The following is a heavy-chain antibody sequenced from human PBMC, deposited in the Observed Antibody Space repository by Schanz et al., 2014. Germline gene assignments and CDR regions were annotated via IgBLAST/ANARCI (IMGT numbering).Heavy chain of an antibody. CDR1: GFIVSSTY. V-gene: IGHV3-66*02. CDR2: IYSSGST. CDR3: ARAQGVIRLYYGVDV. D-gene: IGHD3-10*01. J-gene: IGHJ6*02. Sequence: VQLVECGGGLVQPGGSQRLSCAASGFIVSSTYMTWVRQAPGKGLEWVSTIYSSGSTYYADSVRGRFTISRDNSMNTVYLQMNSLRSDDAAVYYGARAQGVIRLYYGVDVWGQGTTVTVSS.